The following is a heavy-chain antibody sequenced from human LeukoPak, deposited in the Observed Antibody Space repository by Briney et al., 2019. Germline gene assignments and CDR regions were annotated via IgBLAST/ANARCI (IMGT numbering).Heavy chain of an antibody. D-gene: IGHD6-6*01. CDR3: ARLIQLAHDAFDI. CDR1: GYSFTSYW. J-gene: IGHJ3*02. CDR2: IYPGDSDT. V-gene: IGHV5-51*01. Sequence: GESLKISCKGSGYSFTSYWIGWVRQMPGKGLEWMGIIYPGDSDTRYSPSFQGQVTISADKSISTAYLQWSSLKASDTAVYYCARLIQLAHDAFDIWGQGTMVTVSS.